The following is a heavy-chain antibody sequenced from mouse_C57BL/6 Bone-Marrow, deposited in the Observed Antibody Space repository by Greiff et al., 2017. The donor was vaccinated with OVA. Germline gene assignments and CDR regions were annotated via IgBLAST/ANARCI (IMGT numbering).Heavy chain of an antibody. V-gene: IGHV1-55*01. CDR2: IYPGSGST. D-gene: IGHD2-10*02. CDR3: ARWYGNYEAMDY. CDR1: GYTFTSYW. Sequence: VQLQQSGAELVKPGASVKMSCKASGYTFTSYWITWVKQRPGQGLEWIGDIYPGSGSTNYNEKFKSKATLTVDTSSSTAYMQLSSLTSEDSAVYYCARWYGNYEAMDYWGQGTSHTLSP. J-gene: IGHJ4*01.